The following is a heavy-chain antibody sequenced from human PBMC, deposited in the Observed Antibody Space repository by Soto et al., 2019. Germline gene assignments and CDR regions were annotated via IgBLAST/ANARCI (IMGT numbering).Heavy chain of an antibody. D-gene: IGHD2-2*01. CDR3: ARGALSDIVVVPAARLPYYYYYGMDV. CDR2: INPNSGGT. J-gene: IGHJ6*02. CDR1: GYTFTGYY. Sequence: ASVKVSCQASGYTFTGYYMHWVRQAPGQGLEWMGWINPNSGGTNYAQKFQGWVTMTRDTSISTAYMELSRLRSDDTAVYYCARGALSDIVVVPAARLPYYYYYGMDVWGQGTTVTVSS. V-gene: IGHV1-2*04.